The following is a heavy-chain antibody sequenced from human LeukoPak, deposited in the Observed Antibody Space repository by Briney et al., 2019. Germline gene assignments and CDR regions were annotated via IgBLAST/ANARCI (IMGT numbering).Heavy chain of an antibody. Sequence: GASVKVSCKASGYTFTGYYMHWVRQALGQGLEWMGWINPNSGGTNYAQRFQGRVTMTRDTSISTAYMELSRLRSDDTAVYYCARDLKSSIGSQFDYWGQGTLVTVSS. D-gene: IGHD2-15*01. CDR1: GYTFTGYY. CDR3: ARDLKSSIGSQFDY. J-gene: IGHJ4*02. V-gene: IGHV1-2*02. CDR2: INPNSGGT.